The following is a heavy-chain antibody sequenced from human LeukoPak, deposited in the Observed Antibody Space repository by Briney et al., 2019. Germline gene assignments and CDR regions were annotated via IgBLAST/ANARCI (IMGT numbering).Heavy chain of an antibody. CDR3: ARELYDFWRAFDY. D-gene: IGHD3-3*01. Sequence: GASVKVSCKASGYTFTSYGISWVRQAPGQGLEWMGGIIPIFGTANYAQKFQGRVTITADESTSTAYMELSSLRSEDTAVYYCARELYDFWRAFDYWGQGTLVTVSS. V-gene: IGHV1-69*13. J-gene: IGHJ4*02. CDR1: GYTFTSYG. CDR2: IIPIFGTA.